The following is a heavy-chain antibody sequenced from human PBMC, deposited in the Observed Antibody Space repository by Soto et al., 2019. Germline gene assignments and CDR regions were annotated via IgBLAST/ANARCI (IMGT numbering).Heavy chain of an antibody. CDR3: ARNIAVAGVYYFDY. CDR1: GGSISSYY. CDR2: IYYSGST. J-gene: IGHJ4*02. Sequence: QVQLQESGPGLVKPSETLSLTCTVSGGSISSYYWSWIRQPPGKGLEWIGYIYYSGSTNYNPSLKRRVTIAVDTSKNPFSLKLSSVTAADTAVYYCARNIAVAGVYYFDYWGQGTLVTVSS. V-gene: IGHV4-59*01. D-gene: IGHD6-19*01.